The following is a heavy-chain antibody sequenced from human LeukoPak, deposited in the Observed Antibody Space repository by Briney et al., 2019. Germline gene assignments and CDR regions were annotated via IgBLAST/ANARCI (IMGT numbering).Heavy chain of an antibody. CDR3: ARGLLYSSSWYMDYFDY. V-gene: IGHV3-7*01. CDR1: GFTFSSYW. CDR2: IKLDGSEK. Sequence: QPGGSLGLSCAASGFTFSSYWMSWVRQSPGKGLEWVATIKLDGSEKYYVDSVKGRFTISRDNAKSSLYLQMISLRAEDTAVYYCARGLLYSSSWYMDYFDYWGQGTLVTVSS. J-gene: IGHJ4*02. D-gene: IGHD6-13*01.